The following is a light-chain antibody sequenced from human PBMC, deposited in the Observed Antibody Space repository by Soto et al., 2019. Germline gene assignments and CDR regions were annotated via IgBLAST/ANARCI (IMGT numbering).Light chain of an antibody. V-gene: IGKV1-39*01. CDR1: QSISSY. CDR3: QQYHTYWWT. CDR2: AAS. Sequence: DIQMTQSPSSLSASVGDRVTITCRASQSISSYLNWYQQKPGKAPKLLIYAASSLQSGVPSRFSGSGSGTEFTLTINSLQPDDSATYYCQQYHTYWWTFGQGTKVDIK. J-gene: IGKJ1*01.